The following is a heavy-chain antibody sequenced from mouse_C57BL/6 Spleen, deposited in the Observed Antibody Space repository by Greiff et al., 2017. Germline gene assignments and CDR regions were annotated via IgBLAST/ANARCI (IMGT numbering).Heavy chain of an antibody. D-gene: IGHD1-1*01. V-gene: IGHV5-6*01. CDR1: GFTFSSYG. Sequence: EVQLQESGGDLVKPGGSLKLSCAASGFTFSSYGMSWVRQTPDKRLEWVATISSGGSYTYYPDSVKGRFTISRDNAKNTLYLQMSSLKSEDTAMYYCARQGHYYGSSYAMDYWGQGTSVTVSS. CDR2: ISSGGSYT. J-gene: IGHJ4*01. CDR3: ARQGHYYGSSYAMDY.